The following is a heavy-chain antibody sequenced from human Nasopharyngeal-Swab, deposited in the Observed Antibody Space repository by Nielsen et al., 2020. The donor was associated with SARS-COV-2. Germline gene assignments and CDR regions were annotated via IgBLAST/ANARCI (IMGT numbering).Heavy chain of an antibody. J-gene: IGHJ4*02. CDR3: VRDTPAMFVY. CDR2: ISSTGDYI. V-gene: IGHV3-21*01. Sequence: WIRKPPGKGLEWVSGISSTGDYIYYAASVKGRFTISRDNAKNSLYLQMNSLRAEDAAVYYCVRDTPAMFVYWGQGTLVTVSS.